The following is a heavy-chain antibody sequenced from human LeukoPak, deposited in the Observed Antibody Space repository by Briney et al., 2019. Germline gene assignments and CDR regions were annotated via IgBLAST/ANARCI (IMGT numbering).Heavy chain of an antibody. D-gene: IGHD5-12*01. CDR2: ISSSSTI. CDR3: ARVRVYSGYDSWVRYFDY. V-gene: IGHV3-48*01. Sequence: GGSLRLSCAASGFTFSSYSMNWVRQAPGKGLEWVSYISSSSTIYYADSVKGRFTISRDNAKNSLYLQMNSLRAEDTAVYYCARVRVYSGYDSWVRYFDYWGQGTLVSVSS. CDR1: GFTFSSYS. J-gene: IGHJ4*02.